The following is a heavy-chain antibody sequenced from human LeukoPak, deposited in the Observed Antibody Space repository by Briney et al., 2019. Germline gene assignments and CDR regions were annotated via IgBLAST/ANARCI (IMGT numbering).Heavy chain of an antibody. D-gene: IGHD6-13*01. J-gene: IGHJ4*02. Sequence: SETLSLTCTVSGGSVSSTSSYWIWLRPPPGKGLGWVVYMSYSVHSDYNPSLKSRVSISVDTSKNQFSLSLYSVTAADTAIYYSARIPAAGTGTDSWGQGTLVTVSS. CDR3: ARIPAAGTGTDS. CDR1: GGSVSSTSSY. V-gene: IGHV4-61*01. CDR2: MSYSVHS.